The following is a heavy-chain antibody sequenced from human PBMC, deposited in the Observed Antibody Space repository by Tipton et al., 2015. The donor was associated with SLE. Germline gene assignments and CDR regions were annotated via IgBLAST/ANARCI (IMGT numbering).Heavy chain of an antibody. CDR2: VNYTGST. V-gene: IGHV4-39*07. D-gene: IGHD2-15*01. J-gene: IGHJ6*03. CDR1: GGSISSSSYY. CDR3: ARGSRDSIYYYYYMDV. Sequence: LRLSCTVSGGSISSSSYYWGWIRQPPGKGLEWIGEVNYTGSTNYVPSLKSRVTTSVDTSKNQFSLKLSSVTAADTAVYYCARGSRDSIYYYYYMDVWGKGTTVTVSS.